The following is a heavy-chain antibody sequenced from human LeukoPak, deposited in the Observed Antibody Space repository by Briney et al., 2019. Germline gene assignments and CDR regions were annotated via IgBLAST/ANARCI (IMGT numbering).Heavy chain of an antibody. Sequence: GGSLRLSCAASGFSFSNYWMHWVRQTPGKGLVWISRIKNDGSSASYADSVKGRLTISRDNAKSMLFLQINSLSAEDTAVYYCAREHVLAEFFDYWGRGTLVTVSS. CDR2: IKNDGSSA. J-gene: IGHJ4*02. CDR1: GFSFSNYW. D-gene: IGHD3-16*01. CDR3: AREHVLAEFFDY. V-gene: IGHV3-74*01.